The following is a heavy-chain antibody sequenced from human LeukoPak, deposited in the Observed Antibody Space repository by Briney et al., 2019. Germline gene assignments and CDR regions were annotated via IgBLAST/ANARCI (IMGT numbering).Heavy chain of an antibody. Sequence: VGSLRLSCAASGFTFSSYWMSWVRQAPGKGLEWVANIKQDGSEKYYVDSVKGRFTISRDNAKNSLYLQMNSLRAEDTAVYYCARDFLLSGSGTEYDAFDIWGQGTMVTVSS. CDR2: IKQDGSEK. CDR1: GFTFSSYW. V-gene: IGHV3-7*01. D-gene: IGHD3-10*01. CDR3: ARDFLLSGSGTEYDAFDI. J-gene: IGHJ3*02.